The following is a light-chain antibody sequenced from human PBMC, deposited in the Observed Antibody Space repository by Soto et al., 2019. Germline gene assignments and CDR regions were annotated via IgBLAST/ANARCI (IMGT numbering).Light chain of an antibody. J-gene: IGKJ1*01. V-gene: IGKV3-15*01. CDR3: QQYNRWPQT. CDR2: GAS. Sequence: EIVMTQSPATVPVSPGERVTLSCRASQSVSIDLAWYQQKPGQAPRLLIYGASTRATDIPPSFTGSGSGTEFTLTISSQQYEDIAVYYCQQYNRWPQTFGQGTKVEIK. CDR1: QSVSID.